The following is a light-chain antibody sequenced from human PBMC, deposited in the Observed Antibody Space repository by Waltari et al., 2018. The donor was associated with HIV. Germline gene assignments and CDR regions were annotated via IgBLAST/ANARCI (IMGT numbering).Light chain of an antibody. Sequence: QSALTQPPSASGSPGQSVTISCTGTSRDVGGYNYVSWDQQHPGKAPKLLIAEVSKRPAWVPDRFSGSKSGNTASLTVSGLQAEDEADYYCSSYAGSINVLFGGGTKLAVL. CDR3: SSYAGSINVL. CDR2: EVS. V-gene: IGLV2-8*01. CDR1: SRDVGGYNY. J-gene: IGLJ2*01.